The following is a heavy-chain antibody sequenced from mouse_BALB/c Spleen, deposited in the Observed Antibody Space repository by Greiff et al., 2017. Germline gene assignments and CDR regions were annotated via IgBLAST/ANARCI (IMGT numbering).Heavy chain of an antibody. V-gene: IGHV1-4*01. CDR2: INPSSGYT. CDR1: GYTFTSYT. D-gene: IGHD2-3*01. J-gene: IGHJ1*01. CDR3: ARFDGYYEYFDV. Sequence: QVQLKESGAELARPGASVKMSCKASGYTFTSYTMHWVKQRPGQGLEWIGYINPSSGYTNYNQKFKDKATLTADKSSSTAYMQLSSLTSEDSAVYYCARFDGYYEYFDVWGAGTTVTVSS.